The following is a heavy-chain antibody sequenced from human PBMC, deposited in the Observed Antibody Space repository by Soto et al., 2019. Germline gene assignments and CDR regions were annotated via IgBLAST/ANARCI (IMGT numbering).Heavy chain of an antibody. CDR2: TYYRSKWYN. J-gene: IGHJ6*02. CDR3: ARAPPIAYYDFWSGYGGGMDV. V-gene: IGHV6-1*01. CDR1: GDSVSSNSAA. Sequence: SQTLSLTCAISGDSVSSNSAAWNWIRQSPSRGLEWLGRTYYRSKWYNDYAVSVKSRITINPDTSKNQFSLQLNSVTPEDTAVYYCARAPPIAYYDFWSGYGGGMDVWGQGTTVTVSS. D-gene: IGHD3-3*01.